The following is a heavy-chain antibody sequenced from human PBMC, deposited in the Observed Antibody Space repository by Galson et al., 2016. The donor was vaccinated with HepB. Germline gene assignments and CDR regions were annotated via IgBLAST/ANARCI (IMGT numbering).Heavy chain of an antibody. CDR1: GFTFSGYG. J-gene: IGHJ4*02. CDR2: VWYDESNK. V-gene: IGHV3-33*08. Sequence: SLRLSCAASGFTFSGYGMHWVRQAPGKGLEWVAVVWYDESNKYYADSVKGRFTVSRDNSKNTLYLQMNSLRAEDTAVYYCARSLPLPQSPFVSWGQGTLVTVSS. CDR3: ARSLPLPQSPFVS.